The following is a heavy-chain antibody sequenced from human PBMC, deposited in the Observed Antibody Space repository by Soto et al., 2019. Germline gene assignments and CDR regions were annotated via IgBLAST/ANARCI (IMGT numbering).Heavy chain of an antibody. J-gene: IGHJ5*01. CDR1: VGTIIKYY. V-gene: IGHV4-4*07. D-gene: IGHD6-13*01. Sequence: PAETLSLTCSVSVGTIIKYYWTWSRQAAGKGLEWVGRIYSSGSASYNPSLKSRLTMSVDTSKNQITLKLTSLTAADTALYYCERQTTYSSSWFYYWGHGTLVTVSS. CDR3: ERQTTYSSSWFYY. CDR2: IYSSGSA.